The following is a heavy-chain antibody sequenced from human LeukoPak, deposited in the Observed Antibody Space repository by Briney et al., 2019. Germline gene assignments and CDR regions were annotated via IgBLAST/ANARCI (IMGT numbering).Heavy chain of an antibody. Sequence: GESLKISCKVSGYSFATYWIGWVRQMPGKGLEWMGIIYPGDSDTRYSPSFQGQVTISVDKSISTAYLQWSSLKASDTAMYYCARHEAENYYYYMDVWGKGTTVIVSS. J-gene: IGHJ6*03. CDR2: IYPGDSDT. CDR3: ARHEAENYYYYMDV. CDR1: GYSFATYW. V-gene: IGHV5-51*01. D-gene: IGHD6-19*01.